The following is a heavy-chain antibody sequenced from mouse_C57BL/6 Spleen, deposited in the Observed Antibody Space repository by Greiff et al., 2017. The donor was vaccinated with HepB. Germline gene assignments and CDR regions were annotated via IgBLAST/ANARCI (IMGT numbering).Heavy chain of an antibody. CDR3: ARSHYYGSFDY. J-gene: IGHJ2*01. CDR2: IHPNSGGT. D-gene: IGHD1-1*01. Sequence: QVQLQQPGAELVKPGASVKLSCKASGYTFTSYWMHWVKQRPGQGLEWIGMIHPNSGGTNYNEKFKSKATLTVDKSSSTAYMQLSSLTSEDSAVYYCARSHYYGSFDYWGQGTTLTVSS. CDR1: GYTFTSYW. V-gene: IGHV1-64*01.